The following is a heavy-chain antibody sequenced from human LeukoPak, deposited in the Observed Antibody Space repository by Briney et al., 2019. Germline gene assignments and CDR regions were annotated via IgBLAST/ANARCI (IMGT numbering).Heavy chain of an antibody. D-gene: IGHD6-13*01. J-gene: IGHJ4*02. CDR3: ASLPIAAAGFDY. V-gene: IGHV3-21*01. CDR1: GFTFSSYS. Sequence: SGGSLRLSCAASGFTFSSYSMNWVRQAPGKGLEWVSSISSSSSYIYYADSVKGRFTISRDNAKNSLYLQMNSLRAEDTAVYYCASLPIAAAGFDYWGQGTLVTVSS. CDR2: ISSSSSYI.